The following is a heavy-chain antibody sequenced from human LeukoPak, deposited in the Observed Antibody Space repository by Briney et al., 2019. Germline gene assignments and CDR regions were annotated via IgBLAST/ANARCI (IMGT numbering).Heavy chain of an antibody. CDR3: ARVNYGDYDYYYGMDV. Sequence: TSVKVSCKASGYTFTSYDINWVRQDTGQGLEWMGWMNPNSGNTGYAQKFQAKVTMTRNTSISTAYMELSSLRSEDTAVYYCARVNYGDYDYYYGMDVWGQGTTVTVSS. J-gene: IGHJ6*02. CDR1: GYTFTSYD. D-gene: IGHD4-17*01. V-gene: IGHV1-8*01. CDR2: MNPNSGNT.